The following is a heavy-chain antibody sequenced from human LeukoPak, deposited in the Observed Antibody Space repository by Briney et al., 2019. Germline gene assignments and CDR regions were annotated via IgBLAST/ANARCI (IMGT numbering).Heavy chain of an antibody. CDR2: INPSGGDT. J-gene: IGHJ4*02. D-gene: IGHD1-14*01. CDR3: AREVMDNLRFDY. V-gene: IGHV1-46*01. Sequence: ASVKVSCKASGYTFTIYYMHWVRQAPGQGLEWMGIINPSGGDTSYAQKFQGRLTMTRDTSTNTVYMELTSLRSEDTAVYYCAREVMDNLRFDYWGQGTPVTVSS. CDR1: GYTFTIYY.